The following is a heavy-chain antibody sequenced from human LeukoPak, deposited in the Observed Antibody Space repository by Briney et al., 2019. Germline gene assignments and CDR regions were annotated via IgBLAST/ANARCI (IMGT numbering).Heavy chain of an antibody. D-gene: IGHD3-3*01. V-gene: IGHV4-30-4*07. CDR1: GGSISSGGYS. J-gene: IGHJ4*02. Sequence: SETLSLTCAVSGGSISSGGYSWSWIRQPPGTGLEWIGYIYYSGSTYYNPSLKSRVTISVDTSKNQFSLKLSSVTAADTAVYYCARGILEDFWSGYYTFDYWGQGTLVTVSS. CDR2: IYYSGST. CDR3: ARGILEDFWSGYYTFDY.